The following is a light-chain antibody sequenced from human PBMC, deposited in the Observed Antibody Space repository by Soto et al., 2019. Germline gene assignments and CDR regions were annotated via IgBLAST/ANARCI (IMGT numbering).Light chain of an antibody. V-gene: IGKV1-27*01. Sequence: DIQMTQSPSSLSASVGDRVTITCRASQGISIYLAGFQQKPGKVPKLLIYAASTLQSGVPSRFSGSGSGTDFTLTISSLQPEDVATYYCQKYNSAPLTFGGGTKVEIK. J-gene: IGKJ4*01. CDR2: AAS. CDR3: QKYNSAPLT. CDR1: QGISIY.